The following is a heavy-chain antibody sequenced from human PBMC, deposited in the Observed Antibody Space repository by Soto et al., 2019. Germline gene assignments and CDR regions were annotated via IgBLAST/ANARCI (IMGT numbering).Heavy chain of an antibody. V-gene: IGHV2-70*04. CDR3: ARMAYKGGSFDP. CDR1: GFSLSTSGMR. D-gene: IGHD1-1*01. J-gene: IGHJ5*02. CDR2: IDWDDDK. Sequence: SGPYAGEPTQTLTLTCTFSGFSLSTSGMRVSWIRQPPGKALEWLARIDWDDDKFYSTSLKTRLTISKDTSKNQVVLTMTNMDPVDTATYYCARMAYKGGSFDPWGQGTLVTVSS.